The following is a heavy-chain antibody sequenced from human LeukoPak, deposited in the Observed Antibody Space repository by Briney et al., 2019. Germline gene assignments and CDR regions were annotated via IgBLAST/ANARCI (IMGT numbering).Heavy chain of an antibody. CDR1: GFTFDDYC. V-gene: IGHV3-20*04. CDR3: ARVLLGYYDSSGYIDD. CDR2: INWNGGST. D-gene: IGHD3-22*01. J-gene: IGHJ4*02. Sequence: GGSLRLSCAASGFTFDDYCMSWVRQAPGKGLEWVSGINWNGGSTGYADSVKGRYTISRDNAKNSLYLQMNSLRAEDTAMYYCARVLLGYYDSSGYIDDWGQGTLVTVSS.